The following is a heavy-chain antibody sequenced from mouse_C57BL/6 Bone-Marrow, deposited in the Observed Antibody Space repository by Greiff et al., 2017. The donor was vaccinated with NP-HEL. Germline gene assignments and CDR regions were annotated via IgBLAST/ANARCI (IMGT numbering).Heavy chain of an antibody. D-gene: IGHD2-4*01. Sequence: EVKLMESGGGLVQPGESLKLSCESNEYEFPSHDMSWVRKTPEKRLELVAAINSDGGSTYYPDTMERRFIISRDNTKKTLYLQMSSLRSEDTALYYCARPYDYDGEVWFAYWGQGTLVTVSA. CDR1: EYEFPSHD. V-gene: IGHV5-2*01. J-gene: IGHJ3*01. CDR2: INSDGGST. CDR3: ARPYDYDGEVWFAY.